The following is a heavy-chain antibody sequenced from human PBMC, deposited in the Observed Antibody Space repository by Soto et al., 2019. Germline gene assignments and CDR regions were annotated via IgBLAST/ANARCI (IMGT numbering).Heavy chain of an antibody. CDR3: ARNGDSSDYRGWFDP. Sequence: EVQLVESGGGLVQPGGSLRLSCAASGFTVSSNYMSWVRQAPGKGLEWVSVIYSGGTTYYADFVKGRFTISRDNSKNTLYLQMNSLRAEDTAVYYGARNGDSSDYRGWFDPWGQGTLVTVSS. D-gene: IGHD3-22*01. V-gene: IGHV3-66*01. CDR1: GFTVSSNY. J-gene: IGHJ5*02. CDR2: IYSGGTT.